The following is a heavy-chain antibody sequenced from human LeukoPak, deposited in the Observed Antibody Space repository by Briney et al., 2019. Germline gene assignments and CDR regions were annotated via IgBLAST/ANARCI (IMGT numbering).Heavy chain of an antibody. CDR3: ARRWYGSSLGY. CDR1: GGSISSGSYY. D-gene: IGHD6-13*01. Sequence: SQTLSLTCTVSGGSISSGSYYWSWIRRPAGKGLEWIGRMSTSGSTNYNPSLKSRVTISVDTSKNQFSLKLSSVTAADTAVYYCARRWYGSSLGYWGQGTLVTVSS. J-gene: IGHJ4*02. CDR2: MSTSGST. V-gene: IGHV4-61*02.